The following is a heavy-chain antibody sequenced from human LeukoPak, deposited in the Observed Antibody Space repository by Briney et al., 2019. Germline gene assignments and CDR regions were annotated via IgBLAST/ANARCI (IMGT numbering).Heavy chain of an antibody. J-gene: IGHJ4*02. CDR2: FDPEDGET. CDR1: GYTLTELS. V-gene: IGHV1-24*01. Sequence: ASVKVSCKVSGYTLTELSMHWVRQAPGKGLEWMGGFDPEDGETIYAQKFQGRVTMTEDTSTDTAYMELSSLRSEDTAVYYCARESTHYYGSGSYYRTTPSELDYWGQGTLVTVSS. CDR3: ARESTHYYGSGSYYRTTPSELDY. D-gene: IGHD3-10*01.